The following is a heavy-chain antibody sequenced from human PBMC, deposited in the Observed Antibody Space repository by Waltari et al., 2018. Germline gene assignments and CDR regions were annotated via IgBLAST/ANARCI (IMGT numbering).Heavy chain of an antibody. Sequence: QVQLQESGPGLVKPSETLSLTCTVSGGSMSNYYWNWIRQAAGKGLGWIGRIYTSGRTYYNPSLKSRVTMSVDTSKSQFSLRLISVTAADTAVYYCAREITVAPYYFDSWGQGPLVTVSS. CDR2: IYTSGRT. J-gene: IGHJ4*02. D-gene: IGHD3-16*01. CDR1: GGSMSNYY. CDR3: AREITVAPYYFDS. V-gene: IGHV4-4*07.